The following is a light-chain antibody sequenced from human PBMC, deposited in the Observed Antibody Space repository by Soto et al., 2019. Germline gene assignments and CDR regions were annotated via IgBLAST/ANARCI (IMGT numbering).Light chain of an antibody. CDR1: QSVSRS. Sequence: EIVMTQSPATLSVSPEERVTLSCRASQSVSRSLAWYQQKPGQAPRLLIYGASTRATGIPARFSGSGSGTEFTLTISSLQSEDVAVYYCQQYDNWPPFTFGPGTKVDIK. CDR3: QQYDNWPPFT. V-gene: IGKV3-15*01. J-gene: IGKJ3*01. CDR2: GAS.